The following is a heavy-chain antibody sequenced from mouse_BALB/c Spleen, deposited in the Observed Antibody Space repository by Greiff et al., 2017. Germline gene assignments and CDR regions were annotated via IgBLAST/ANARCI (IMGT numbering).Heavy chain of an antibody. CDR1: GYTFTSYY. V-gene: IGHV1S81*02. CDR3: TRSGSSFDY. D-gene: IGHD1-1*01. CDR2: INPSNGGT. Sequence: QVQLKESGAELVKPGASVKLSCKASGYTFTSYYMYWVKQRPGQGLEWIGEINPSNGGTNFNEKFKSKATLTVDKSSSTAYMQLSSLTSEDPAVYYCTRSGSSFDYWGQGTTLTVSS. J-gene: IGHJ2*01.